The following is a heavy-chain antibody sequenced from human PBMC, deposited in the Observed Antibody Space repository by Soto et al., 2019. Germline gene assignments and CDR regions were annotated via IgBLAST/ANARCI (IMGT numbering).Heavy chain of an antibody. CDR2: ISYDGSNK. V-gene: IGHV3-30-3*01. Sequence: PGGSLRLSCAASGFTFSSYAMHWVRQAPGKGLEWVAVISYDGSNKYYADSVKGRFTISRDNSKNTLYLQMNSLRAEDTDVYYCARDPWTYMDYYDSSGYYHYFDYWGQGTLVTVSS. D-gene: IGHD3-22*01. CDR3: ARDPWTYMDYYDSSGYYHYFDY. J-gene: IGHJ4*02. CDR1: GFTFSSYA.